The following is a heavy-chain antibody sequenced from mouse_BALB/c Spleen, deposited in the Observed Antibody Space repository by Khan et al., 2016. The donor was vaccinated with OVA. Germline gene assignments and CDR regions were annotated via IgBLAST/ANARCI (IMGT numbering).Heavy chain of an antibody. V-gene: IGHV3-2*02. CDR1: GYSITSDYA. D-gene: IGHD2-4*01. J-gene: IGHJ3*01. Sequence: EVQLQESGPDLVKPSQSLSLTCTVTGYSITSDYAWNWIRQFPGNKLEWMGYISYSGSTSYNPSLKSRISITRDTSKNQFFLQLNSVTTEDTATYYCATMITPWFAYGGQGTLVTVSA. CDR3: ATMITPWFAY. CDR2: ISYSGST.